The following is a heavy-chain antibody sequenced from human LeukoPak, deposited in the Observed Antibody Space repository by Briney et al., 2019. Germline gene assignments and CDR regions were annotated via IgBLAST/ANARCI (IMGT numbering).Heavy chain of an antibody. Sequence: PGGSLRLSCVASGFTFTTYTMNWVRLAPGKGLEWVSYISSSGSTIYYADSVKGRFTISRDNAENSLYLQMNSLRDEDTAVYYCARGYYGDYTFDYWGQGTPVTVSS. CDR2: ISSSGSTI. J-gene: IGHJ4*02. CDR1: GFTFTTYT. CDR3: ARGYYGDYTFDY. D-gene: IGHD4-17*01. V-gene: IGHV3-48*02.